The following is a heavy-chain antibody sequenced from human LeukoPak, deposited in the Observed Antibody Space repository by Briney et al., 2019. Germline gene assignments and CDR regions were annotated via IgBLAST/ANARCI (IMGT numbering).Heavy chain of an antibody. V-gene: IGHV4-39*07. CDR2: IYTSGST. CDR3: AREKIGYYDSSGRGWFDP. Sequence: SETLSLTCTVSGGSISSSSYYWGWIRQPPGKGLEWIGRIYTSGSTNYNPSLKSRVTISVDTSKNQFSLKLSSVTAADTAVYYCAREKIGYYDSSGRGWFDPWGQGTLVTVSS. CDR1: GGSISSSSYY. D-gene: IGHD3-22*01. J-gene: IGHJ5*02.